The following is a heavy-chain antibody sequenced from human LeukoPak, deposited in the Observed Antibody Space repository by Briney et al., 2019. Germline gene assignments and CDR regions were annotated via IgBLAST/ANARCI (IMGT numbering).Heavy chain of an antibody. D-gene: IGHD3-16*01. J-gene: IGHJ4*02. CDR2: MYTGGTT. Sequence: GGSLRLSCAASGFTVSGTHMSWVRQAPGKGLEWVSAMYTGGTTYYADSVAGRFTVSRDNSKNTLYLHMNSLRVEDTAVYYCAKDEATSGGGLASWGQGTLVSVSS. CDR3: AKDEATSGGGLAS. CDR1: GFTVSGTH. V-gene: IGHV3-53*01.